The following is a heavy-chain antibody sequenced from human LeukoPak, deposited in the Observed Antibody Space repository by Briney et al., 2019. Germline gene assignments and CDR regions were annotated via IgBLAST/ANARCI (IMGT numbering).Heavy chain of an antibody. D-gene: IGHD2-15*01. CDR3: ARDPPRKGESYCSGGSCYGVNDP. CDR1: GYSISSGYY. V-gene: IGHV4-38-2*02. Sequence: SETLSLTCTVSGYSISSGYYWGWIRQPPGKGLEWIGSIYHSGSTYYNPSLKSRVTISVDTSKNQFSLKLSSVTAADTAVYYCARDPPRKGESYCSGGSCYGVNDPWGQGTLVTVSS. CDR2: IYHSGST. J-gene: IGHJ5*02.